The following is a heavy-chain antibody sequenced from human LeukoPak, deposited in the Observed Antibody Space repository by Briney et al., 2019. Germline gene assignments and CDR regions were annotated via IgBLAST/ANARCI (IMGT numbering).Heavy chain of an antibody. V-gene: IGHV4-61*02. CDR1: GGSFNSGSYY. CDR3: ASYGENDY. D-gene: IGHD4-17*01. J-gene: IGHJ4*02. CDR2: IYPSGST. Sequence: SETLSLTCTVSGGSFNSGSYYWSWIRQPAGKGLEWIGRIYPSGSTNYNPSLKSRVTISVDTSKNQFSLKLSSMTAADTAVYYCASYGENDYWGQGTLVTVSS.